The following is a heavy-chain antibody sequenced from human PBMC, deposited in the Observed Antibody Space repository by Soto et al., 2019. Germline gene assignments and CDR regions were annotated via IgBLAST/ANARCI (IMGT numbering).Heavy chain of an antibody. CDR2: IFSNDEK. CDR1: GFSLSNARMG. D-gene: IGHD3-9*01. J-gene: IGHJ5*02. CDR3: ARITGYDTLTGYSVGWFDP. Sequence: SGPTLVNPTETLTLTCTVSGFSLSNARMGVSWIRQPPGKALEWLAHIFSNDEKSYSTSLKSRLTISKDTSKSQVVLTMTNMDPVDTATYYCARITGYDTLTGYSVGWFDPWGQGALVTVS. V-gene: IGHV2-26*01.